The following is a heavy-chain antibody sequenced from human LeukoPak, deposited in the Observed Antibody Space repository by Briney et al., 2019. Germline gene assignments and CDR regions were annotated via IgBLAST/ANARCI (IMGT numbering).Heavy chain of an antibody. CDR3: MRGQNYYYYGMDV. J-gene: IGHJ6*02. Sequence: GGSLRLSCAASGFTFTTYTMNWVRQAPGKGLEWVSSISGSGAYIYYADSVKGRFTISRDNSKNTLYLQMNSLRAEDTAVYYCMRGQNYYYYGMDVWGQGTTVTVSS. CDR1: GFTFTTYT. CDR2: ISGSGAYI. V-gene: IGHV3-21*04.